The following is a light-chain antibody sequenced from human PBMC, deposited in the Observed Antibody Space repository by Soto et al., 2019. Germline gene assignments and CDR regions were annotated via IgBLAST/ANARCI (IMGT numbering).Light chain of an antibody. J-gene: IGLJ2*01. CDR1: SSDVGGYNY. CDR3: SSYADTNNLI. CDR2: EVS. V-gene: IGLV2-8*01. Sequence: QSALTQPPSASGSPGQSVTISCTGTSSDVGGYNYVSWYQQHPGKAPKLMIYEVSKRPSGVPVRFSGSKSGNTASLTVSGLQAEDEADYYCSSYADTNNLIFGGGTKVTVL.